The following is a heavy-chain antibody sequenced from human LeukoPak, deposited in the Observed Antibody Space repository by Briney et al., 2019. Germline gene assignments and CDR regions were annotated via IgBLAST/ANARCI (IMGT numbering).Heavy chain of an antibody. V-gene: IGHV3-23*01. CDR3: AKDRDDYDILTGYYMGMKYDAFDI. D-gene: IGHD3-9*01. Sequence: PGGSLRLSCAASGFTFSSYAMSWVRQAPGKGLEWVSAISGSGGSTYYADSVKGRFTISRDNSKNTLYLQMNSLRAEDTAVYYCAKDRDDYDILTGYYMGMKYDAFDIWGQGTMVTVSS. CDR1: GFTFSSYA. J-gene: IGHJ3*02. CDR2: ISGSGGST.